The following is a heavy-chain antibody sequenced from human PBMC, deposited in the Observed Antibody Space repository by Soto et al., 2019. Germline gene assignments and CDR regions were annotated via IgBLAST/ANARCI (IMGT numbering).Heavy chain of an antibody. J-gene: IGHJ4*02. D-gene: IGHD5-12*01. CDR3: ARGELEMATISWYYFDY. CDR1: GGTFSSYA. Sequence: QVQLVQSGAEVKKPGSSVKVSCKASGGTFSSYAISWVRQAPGQGLEWMGGIIPIFGTANYAQKFQGRVTITADESTSTAYMELSSLRSEDTAVYYCARGELEMATISWYYFDYWGQGTLVTVSS. V-gene: IGHV1-69*01. CDR2: IIPIFGTA.